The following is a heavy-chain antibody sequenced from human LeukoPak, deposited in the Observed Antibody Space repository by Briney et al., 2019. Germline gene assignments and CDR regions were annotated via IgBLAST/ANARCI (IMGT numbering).Heavy chain of an antibody. CDR3: ARRVTARGFYYYMDI. Sequence: ASVMVSCKASGYTFTAYYIHWVRQAPGHRLGCMGWINPNSGGTNSAQKFQGRVTMTRDTSISTAYMELSRLTSDDTAVYSCARRVTARGFYYYMDIWGKGTTVTISS. J-gene: IGHJ6*03. CDR2: INPNSGGT. V-gene: IGHV1-2*02. D-gene: IGHD2-21*02. CDR1: GYTFTAYY.